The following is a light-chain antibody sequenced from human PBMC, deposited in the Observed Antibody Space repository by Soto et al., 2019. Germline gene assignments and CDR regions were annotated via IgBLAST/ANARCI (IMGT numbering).Light chain of an antibody. CDR3: QSYDSSLSGRGV. CDR2: GNS. Sequence: QSVLTQPPSMSGAPGQRVIISCTGSSSNIGAGYDVHWYQQLPGTAPKLLIYGNSNRPSGVPDRFSGSKSGTSASLAITGLQAEDEADYYCQSYDSSLSGRGVFGGGTKLTVL. J-gene: IGLJ2*01. CDR1: SSNIGAGYD. V-gene: IGLV1-40*01.